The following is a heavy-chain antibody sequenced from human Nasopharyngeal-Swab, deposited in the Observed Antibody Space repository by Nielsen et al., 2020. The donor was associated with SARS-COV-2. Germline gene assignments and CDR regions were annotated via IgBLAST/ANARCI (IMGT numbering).Heavy chain of an antibody. J-gene: IGHJ5*02. CDR3: ATSAPYCSSTSCSYWFDP. CDR2: INPNSGGT. D-gene: IGHD2-2*01. Sequence: ASVKVSCKASGYTFTGYYMHWVRQAPGQGLEWMGWINPNSGGTNYAQKFQGRVTMTEDTSTDTAYMELSSLRSEDTAVYYCATSAPYCSSTSCSYWFDPWGQGTLVTVSS. V-gene: IGHV1-2*02. CDR1: GYTFTGYY.